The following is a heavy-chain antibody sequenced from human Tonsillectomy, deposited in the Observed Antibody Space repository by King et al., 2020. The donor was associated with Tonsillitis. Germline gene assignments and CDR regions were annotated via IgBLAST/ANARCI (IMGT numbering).Heavy chain of an antibody. J-gene: IGHJ4*02. D-gene: IGHD6-19*01. CDR1: GLTFSSYG. Sequence: VQLVESGGGVVQPGGSLRLSCAASGLTFSSYGMHWVRQAPGKGLEWVAFIRYDGSNKYYADSVKGRFTISRDNSKNTLYLQMNSLRAEDTAVYYCAKDPMAGDYFDYWGQGTLVTVSS. CDR2: IRYDGSNK. V-gene: IGHV3-30*02. CDR3: AKDPMAGDYFDY.